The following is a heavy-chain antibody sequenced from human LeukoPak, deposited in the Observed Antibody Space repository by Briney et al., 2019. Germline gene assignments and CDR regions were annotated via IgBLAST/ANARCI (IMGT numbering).Heavy chain of an antibody. CDR3: ARDVPNSSFGPFDI. D-gene: IGHD3-22*01. Sequence: GRSLRLSCAASGFTFRSYGIHWVRQAPGKGLEWVAVISYDGSNKYYADSVKGRFTISRDNAKNSLYLEMNSLRDEDTAVYYCARDVPNSSFGPFDIWGQGTKVTVSS. CDR2: ISYDGSNK. V-gene: IGHV3-30*03. CDR1: GFTFRSYG. J-gene: IGHJ3*02.